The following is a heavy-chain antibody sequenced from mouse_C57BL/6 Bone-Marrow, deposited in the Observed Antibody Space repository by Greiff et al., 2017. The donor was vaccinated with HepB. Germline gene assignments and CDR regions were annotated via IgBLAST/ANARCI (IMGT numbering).Heavy chain of an antibody. CDR3: ARDYYGHYFDD. D-gene: IGHD1-2*01. J-gene: IGHJ2*01. CDR2: INPSSGYT. V-gene: IGHV1-7*01. CDR1: GYTFTSDW. Sequence: VQLQQSGAELAKPGASVKLSCKASGYTFTSDWMHWVKQRPGQGLEWIGYINPSSGYTKYNQKFKDKATLTADKSSSTAYMQLSSLTYEDSAVYYCARDYYGHYFDDWGQGTTLTVSS.